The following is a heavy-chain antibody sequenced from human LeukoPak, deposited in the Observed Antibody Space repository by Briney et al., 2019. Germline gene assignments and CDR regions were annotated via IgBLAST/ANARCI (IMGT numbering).Heavy chain of an antibody. Sequence: PGGSLRLSCAASGFTFSSYAMSWVRQAPGKGLEWVSAISGSGGSTYYADSVKGRFTISRDNSKNTLYLQMNSLRAEDTAVYYCAKVWAYYYDSSGYYSAFDIRGQGTMVTVSS. V-gene: IGHV3-23*01. J-gene: IGHJ3*02. D-gene: IGHD3-22*01. CDR1: GFTFSSYA. CDR3: AKVWAYYYDSSGYYSAFDI. CDR2: ISGSGGST.